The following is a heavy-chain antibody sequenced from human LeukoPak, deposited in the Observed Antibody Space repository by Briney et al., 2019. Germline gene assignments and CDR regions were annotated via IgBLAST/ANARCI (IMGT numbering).Heavy chain of an antibody. V-gene: IGHV1-18*01. J-gene: IGHJ4*02. CDR3: ARDPPGLTLGSPGDY. D-gene: IGHD3-16*01. Sequence: PGASVKVSCKASGYTFTSYGIAWVRQAPGQGLQWMGWISANNGDTSYSQKLQGRVTVTTDTSTNTAYMELRSLTSDDTAVYYCARDPPGLTLGSPGDYWGQGTLVIVSS. CDR1: GYTFTSYG. CDR2: ISANNGDT.